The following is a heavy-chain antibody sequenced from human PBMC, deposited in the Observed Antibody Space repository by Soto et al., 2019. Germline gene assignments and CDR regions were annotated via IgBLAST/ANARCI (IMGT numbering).Heavy chain of an antibody. D-gene: IGHD4-17*01. CDR3: ARQYGDYVRGAFDI. CDR2: MYYSGST. CDR1: GGSISSYY. V-gene: IGHV4-59*01. Sequence: PSETLSLTCTVSGGSISSYYWSWIRQPPGKGLEWIGYMYYSGSTNYNPSLKSRVTISVDTSKNQFSLKLSSVTAADTAVYYCARQYGDYVRGAFDIWGQGTMVTVSS. J-gene: IGHJ3*02.